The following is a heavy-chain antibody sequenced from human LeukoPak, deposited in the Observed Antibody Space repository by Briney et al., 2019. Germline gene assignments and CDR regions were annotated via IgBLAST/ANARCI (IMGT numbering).Heavy chain of an antibody. CDR2: IRYDGSNK. V-gene: IGHV3-30*02. CDR3: SRSLDY. CDR1: GFTFSSYG. Sequence: GGSLRLSCAASGFTFSSYGMHWVRQAPGKGLEWVAFIRYDGSNKYYADSVKGRFTISRDNAKNSLYLEMNSLRAVDTAVYYCSRSLDYWGQGALVTVSS. J-gene: IGHJ4*02.